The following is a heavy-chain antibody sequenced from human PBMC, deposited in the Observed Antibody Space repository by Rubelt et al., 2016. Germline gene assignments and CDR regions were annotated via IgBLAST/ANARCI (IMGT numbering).Heavy chain of an antibody. J-gene: IGHJ3*01. CDR2: FDGEDGET. V-gene: IGHV1-24*01. Sequence: QVQLVQSGAVLKKPGASVKVSCKVSGDTLSVFSIHWVRQAPGKGLEWMGGFDGEDGETVYAKNCHGRCIMAEHTATDTAYMELGRLTSADTAVYYCSTADSSSWYDATDAWGQGTMVTVSS. D-gene: IGHD6-13*01. CDR3: STADSSSWYDATDA. CDR1: GDTLSVFS.